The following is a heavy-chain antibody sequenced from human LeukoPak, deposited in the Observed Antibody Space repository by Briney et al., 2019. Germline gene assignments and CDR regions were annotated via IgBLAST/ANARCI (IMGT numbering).Heavy chain of an antibody. CDR1: GGSISSYY. CDR2: IHYSGST. CDR3: ARDRGDGYDYFWDY. D-gene: IGHD5-12*01. Sequence: SETLSLTCAVSGGSISSYYWSWIRQPPGKGLEWIGYIHYSGSTNYNPSLKSRVTISVDTSKNQFSLKLSSVTAADTAVYYCARDRGDGYDYFWDYWGQGTLVTVSS. V-gene: IGHV4-59*01. J-gene: IGHJ4*02.